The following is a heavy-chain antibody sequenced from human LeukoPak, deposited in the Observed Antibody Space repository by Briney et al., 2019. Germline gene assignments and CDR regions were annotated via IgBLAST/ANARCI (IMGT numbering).Heavy chain of an antibody. V-gene: IGHV4-31*03. CDR1: GGSISSGGYY. CDR2: IYYSGST. Sequence: SETLSLTCTVSGGSISSGGYYWSWIRQHPGKGLEWIGYIYYSGSTYYNPSLKSRVTIPVDTSKNQFSLKLSSVTAADTAVYYCARDDYSSGMDVWGQGTTVTVSS. CDR3: ARDDYSSGMDV. J-gene: IGHJ6*02.